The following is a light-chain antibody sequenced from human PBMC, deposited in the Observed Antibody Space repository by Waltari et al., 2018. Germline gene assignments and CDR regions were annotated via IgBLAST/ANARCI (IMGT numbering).Light chain of an antibody. CDR3: QQYNDWPPLT. CDR2: GAS. J-gene: IGKJ4*01. V-gene: IGKV3-15*01. CDR1: QSVNRF. Sequence: SCRASQSVNRFVAWYQQKPGQAPRLLIYGASTRATGIPARFSGSGSGTEFTLTISSLQSEDFAVYYCQQYNDWPPLTFGGGTKLEIK.